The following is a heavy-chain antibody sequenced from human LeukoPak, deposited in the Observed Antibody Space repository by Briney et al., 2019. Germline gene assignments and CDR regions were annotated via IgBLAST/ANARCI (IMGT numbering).Heavy chain of an antibody. V-gene: IGHV4-59*08. CDR3: ARRGGYSYGPFDY. Sequence: SETLSLTRTVSGGSISSYYWSWIRQPPGKGLEWIGYIYYSGSTNYNPSLKTRVTISADTSKNQSSLKLSSVTAADTAVYYCARRGGYSYGPFDYWGQGTLVTVSS. CDR1: GGSISSYY. CDR2: IYYSGST. D-gene: IGHD5-18*01. J-gene: IGHJ4*02.